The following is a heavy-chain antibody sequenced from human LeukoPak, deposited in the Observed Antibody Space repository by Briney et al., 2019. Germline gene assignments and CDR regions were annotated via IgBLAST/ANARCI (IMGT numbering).Heavy chain of an antibody. Sequence: GASVKVSCKASGYTFAGYYMHWVRQAPGQRLEWMGRINPNSGGTNYAQKFQGRVTMTRDTSISTAYMELSRLRSDDTAVYYCARCEEQWLVPDYWGQGTLVTVSS. V-gene: IGHV1-2*06. J-gene: IGHJ4*02. CDR1: GYTFAGYY. D-gene: IGHD6-19*01. CDR3: ARCEEQWLVPDY. CDR2: INPNSGGT.